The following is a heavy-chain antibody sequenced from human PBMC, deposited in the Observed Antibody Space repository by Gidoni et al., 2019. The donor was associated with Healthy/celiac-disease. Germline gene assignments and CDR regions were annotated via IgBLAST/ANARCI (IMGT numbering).Heavy chain of an antibody. CDR3: ARERITMVRGVIIPDAFDI. Sequence: QVQLVQSGAEVKKPGSSVKVSCKASGGTFSSYAISWVRQAPGQGLEWMGGIIPIFGTANYAQKFQGRVTITADESTSTAYMELSSLRSEDTAVYYCARERITMVRGVIIPDAFDIWGQGTMVTVSS. CDR2: IIPIFGTA. D-gene: IGHD3-10*01. V-gene: IGHV1-69*01. J-gene: IGHJ3*02. CDR1: GGTFSSYA.